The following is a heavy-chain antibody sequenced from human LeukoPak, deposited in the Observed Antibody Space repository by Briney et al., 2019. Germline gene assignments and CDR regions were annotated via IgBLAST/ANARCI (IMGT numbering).Heavy chain of an antibody. D-gene: IGHD3-22*01. CDR1: GGSISSHY. Sequence: PSETLSLTCTVSGGSISSHYWSWIRQPPGKGLEWIGYIYYSGSTNYNPSLKSRVTISVDTSKNQFSLKLSSVTAADTAVYYCARDAGTYYYDSSGYLFDYWAREPWSPSPQ. J-gene: IGHJ4*02. CDR3: ARDAGTYYYDSSGYLFDY. CDR2: IYYSGST. V-gene: IGHV4-59*11.